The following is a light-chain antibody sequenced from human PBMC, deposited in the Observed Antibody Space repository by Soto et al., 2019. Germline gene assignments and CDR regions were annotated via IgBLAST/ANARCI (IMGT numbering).Light chain of an antibody. CDR1: SSNIGSNT. CDR2: NNN. Sequence: QSVLTQPPSTSGTPGQRVTISCSGSSSNIGSNTVSWCQQLPGTAPKPLIYNNNQRPSGVPDRFSGSKSGTSASLAISGLQSEDEADYYCAAWDDTLIGYVFGKGTKVTV. J-gene: IGLJ1*01. CDR3: AAWDDTLIGYV. V-gene: IGLV1-44*01.